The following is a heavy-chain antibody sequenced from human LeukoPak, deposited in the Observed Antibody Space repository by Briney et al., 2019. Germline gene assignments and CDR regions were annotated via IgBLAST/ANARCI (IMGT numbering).Heavy chain of an antibody. CDR2: ISGSGDNT. D-gene: IGHD2-21*02. J-gene: IGHJ4*02. CDR3: AKDFVVVPGNVNYFDY. CDR1: GFSFSTYN. V-gene: IGHV3-23*01. Sequence: GGSLRLSCAASGFSFSTYNMNWVRQAPGKGLEWVSAISGSGDNTYYADSVKGRFTVSRDNSKNTLYVQMKSLRAEDTAVYYCAKDFVVVPGNVNYFDYWGQGTLVTVSS.